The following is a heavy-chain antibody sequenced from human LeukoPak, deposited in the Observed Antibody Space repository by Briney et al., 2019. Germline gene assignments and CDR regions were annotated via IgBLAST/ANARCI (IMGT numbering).Heavy chain of an antibody. CDR3: ASELVDEYFQH. V-gene: IGHV4-38-2*02. Sequence: SETLSLTCTVSGYSISSGYYWGWIRQPPGKVLEWIGSIYHSGSTYYNPSLKSRVTISVDTSKNQFSLKLSSVTAADTAVYYCASELVDEYFQHWGQGTLVTVSS. J-gene: IGHJ1*01. CDR2: IYHSGST. D-gene: IGHD1-26*01. CDR1: GYSISSGYY.